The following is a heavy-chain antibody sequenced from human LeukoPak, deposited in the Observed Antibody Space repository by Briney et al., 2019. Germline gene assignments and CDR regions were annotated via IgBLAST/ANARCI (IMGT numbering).Heavy chain of an antibody. D-gene: IGHD6-13*01. V-gene: IGHV3-7*01. CDR2: IKQDGSEK. CDR3: ARDLDSGAAAHRGGFDY. J-gene: IGHJ4*02. CDR1: VFTFSSYC. Sequence: GVSLRLSCAASVFTFSSYCMIWLRQARGKGRECVTNIKQDGSEKYYVDCVKGRFTISRDNAKNSLYLQMNRLRTSETAVYSCARDLDSGAAAHRGGFDYWGQGTLVTVSS.